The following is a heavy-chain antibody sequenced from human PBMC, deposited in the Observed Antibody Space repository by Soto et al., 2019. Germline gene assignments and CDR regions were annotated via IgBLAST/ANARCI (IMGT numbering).Heavy chain of an antibody. CDR3: AKNGRAAAMYNWFDP. D-gene: IGHD6-13*01. CDR2: ISGSGGTT. J-gene: IGHJ5*02. CDR1: GFTFSSYA. Sequence: EVQLLESGGGLVQPGGSLRLSCTGSGFTFSSYAMNWVRQAPGKGLECVSTISGSGGTTYYADFVKGRFTISRDNSKNTLYLQMSSRRAEDTAVYYCAKNGRAAAMYNWFDPWGQGTLVTVSS. V-gene: IGHV3-23*01.